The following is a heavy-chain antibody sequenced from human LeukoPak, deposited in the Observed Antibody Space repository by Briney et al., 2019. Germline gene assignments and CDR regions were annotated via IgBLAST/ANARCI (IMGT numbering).Heavy chain of an antibody. V-gene: IGHV4-38-2*02. CDR1: GYSISSGYF. CDR2: ISHSGSS. D-gene: IGHD3-22*01. CDR3: ARDGYYYDGSFEY. Sequence: SETLSLTCAVSGYSISSGYFWAWIRQPPGKGLEWIGSISHSGSSYSKPPLKSRVIISVDTSNNQFSLKLTSVTAADTATYYCARDGYYYDGSFEYWGQGIRVAVSS. J-gene: IGHJ4*02.